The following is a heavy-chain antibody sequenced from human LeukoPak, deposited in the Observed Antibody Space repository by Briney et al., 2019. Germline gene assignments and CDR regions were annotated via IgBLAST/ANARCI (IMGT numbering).Heavy chain of an antibody. CDR1: GFSFDGHA. V-gene: IGHV3-23*01. Sequence: PGGSLRLSCAASGFSFDGHALRWVRPAPGKGREWVSSISASGEKTFYTRSVQGRFTISRDNAKNTLFLQMNSLRAEDTAQYYCAKGPGQYYGDQLDIWGQGALVTVSS. D-gene: IGHD4-17*01. CDR3: AKGPGQYYGDQLDI. J-gene: IGHJ4*02. CDR2: ISASGEKT.